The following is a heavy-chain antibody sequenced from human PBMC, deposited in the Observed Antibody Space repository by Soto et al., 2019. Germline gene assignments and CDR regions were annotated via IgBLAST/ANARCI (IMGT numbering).Heavy chain of an antibody. CDR3: ARDGVGGTVFRGFCDY. J-gene: IGHJ4*02. CDR2: IWYDGSNK. D-gene: IGHD1-7*01. V-gene: IGHV3-33*01. Sequence: QKYLVESGGGVVQPGGSLRLSCVASGSIFSGYGMHWVRQAPGKGLEWVAVIWYDGSNKYYADSVKGRFTISRDNSKNMLDLQMDSLRAEVTVVYYCARDGVGGTVFRGFCDYWGQGTLVIVSS. CDR1: GSIFSGYG.